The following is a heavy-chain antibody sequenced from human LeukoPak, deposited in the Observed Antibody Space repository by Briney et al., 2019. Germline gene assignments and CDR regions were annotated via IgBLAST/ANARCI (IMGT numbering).Heavy chain of an antibody. D-gene: IGHD6-25*01. V-gene: IGHV1-2*02. J-gene: IGHJ4*02. CDR1: GYTFTGYY. CDR3: ARGGPNKSGWTLDY. CDR2: INPNSGGT. Sequence: ASVKVSCKASGYTFTGYYMHWVRQAPGQGLEWMGWINPNSGGTNYAQKFQGRVTITRDTFASTAYMELSSLRPEDTAVFFCARGGPNKSGWTLDYWGQGTLVTVSS.